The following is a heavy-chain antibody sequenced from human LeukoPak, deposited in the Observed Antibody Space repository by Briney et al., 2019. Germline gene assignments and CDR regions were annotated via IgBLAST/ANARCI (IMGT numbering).Heavy chain of an antibody. CDR2: IIPIFGTA. V-gene: IGHV1-69*05. J-gene: IGHJ4*02. D-gene: IGHD6-13*01. Sequence: GASVKVSCKASGGTFSSYAISWVRQAPGQGLEWMGGIIPIFGTANYAQKFQGRVTITTDESTSTAYMELSSLRSEDTAVYYCALSIEQQLTFDYWGQGTLVTVSS. CDR1: GGTFSSYA. CDR3: ALSIEQQLTFDY.